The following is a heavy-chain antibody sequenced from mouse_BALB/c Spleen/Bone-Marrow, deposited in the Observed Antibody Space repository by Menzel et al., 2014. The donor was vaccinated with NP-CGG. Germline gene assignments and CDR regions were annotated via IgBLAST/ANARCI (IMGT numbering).Heavy chain of an antibody. V-gene: IGHV1-80*01. CDR1: GYAFSSYW. Sequence: VQLQQSGAELVRPGSSVKTSCKGSGYAFSSYWMNWVKQRPGQGLEWIGQIYPGDGDTNNNGKFKGKATLTADKSSTTVYMQLSSLTSEDSAVYFCARSNDYDPLAYWGQGTLVTVSA. CDR3: ARSNDYDPLAY. CDR2: IYPGDGDT. D-gene: IGHD2-4*01. J-gene: IGHJ3*01.